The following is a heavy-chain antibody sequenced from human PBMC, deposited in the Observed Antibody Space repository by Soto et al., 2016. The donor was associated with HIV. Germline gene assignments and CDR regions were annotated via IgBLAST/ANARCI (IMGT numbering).Heavy chain of an antibody. Sequence: EVQLVESGGGLVQPGGSLRLSCAASGFTFSGYWMHWVRQAPGKGLVWVSRINSDGSRTSYADSVKGRFTISRDNAKNTLYLQMNSLRAEDTAVYYCARGGEYYDILTGYWGQGTLVTVSS. CDR2: INSDGSRT. J-gene: IGHJ4*02. V-gene: IGHV3-74*01. D-gene: IGHD3-9*01. CDR1: GFTFSGYW. CDR3: ARGGEYYDILTGY.